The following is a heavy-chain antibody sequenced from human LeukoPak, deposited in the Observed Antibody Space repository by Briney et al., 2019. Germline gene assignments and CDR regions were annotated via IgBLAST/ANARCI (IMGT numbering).Heavy chain of an antibody. CDR3: ASDGAIYSNSNDY. J-gene: IGHJ4*02. CDR1: GGTFSSYA. V-gene: IGHV1-69*13. Sequence: GASVKVSCKASGGTFSSYAISWVRQAPGQGLEWMGGIIPIFGTANYAQKFQGRVTITADESTSTAYMELSSLRSEGTAVYYCASDGAIYSNSNDYWGQGTLVTVSS. D-gene: IGHD4-11*01. CDR2: IIPIFGTA.